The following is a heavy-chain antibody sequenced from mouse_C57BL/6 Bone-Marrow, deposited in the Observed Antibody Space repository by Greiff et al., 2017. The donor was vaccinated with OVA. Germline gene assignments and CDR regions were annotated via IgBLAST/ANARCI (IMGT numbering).Heavy chain of an antibody. CDR1: GFTFSDYY. Sequence: EVKLVESGGGLVQPGGSLKLSCAASGFTFSDYYMYWVRQTPEKRLEWVAYISNGGGSTYYPDTVKGRFTISRDNAKNTLYLQMSRLKSEDTAMYYCARLAYLGYFDVWGTGTTVTVSS. CDR2: ISNGGGST. D-gene: IGHD2-10*01. CDR3: ARLAYLGYFDV. V-gene: IGHV5-12*01. J-gene: IGHJ1*03.